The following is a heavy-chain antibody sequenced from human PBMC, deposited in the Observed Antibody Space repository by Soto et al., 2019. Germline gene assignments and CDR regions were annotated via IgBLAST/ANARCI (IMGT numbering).Heavy chain of an antibody. V-gene: IGHV4-4*02. J-gene: IGHJ6*04. CDR2: IYHSGST. CDR1: SGSISSSNW. Sequence: QVQLQESGPGLVKPSGTLSLTCAVSSGSISSSNWWSWVRQPPGKGLEWIGEIYHSGSTNYNPSLKSRVTISVDKSKNQFSLKLSSVTAADTAVYYCARRRRDIVVVVAPTGLDVWGKGTTVIVSS. D-gene: IGHD2-15*01. CDR3: ARRRRDIVVVVAPTGLDV.